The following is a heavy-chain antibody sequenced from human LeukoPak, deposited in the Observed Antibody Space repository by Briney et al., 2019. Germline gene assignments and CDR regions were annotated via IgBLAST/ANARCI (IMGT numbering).Heavy chain of an antibody. J-gene: IGHJ4*02. CDR3: ARDQRLWGSMFFDY. V-gene: IGHV3-33*08. CDR2: IWYDGSNK. Sequence: GGSLRLSCAASGFTFSSYAMHWVRQAPGKGLEWVAVIWYDGSNKYSADSVKGRFTISRDNSKNTLYLQMNSLRAEDTAVYYCARDQRLWGSMFFDYWGQGTPVTVSP. D-gene: IGHD7-27*01. CDR1: GFTFSSYA.